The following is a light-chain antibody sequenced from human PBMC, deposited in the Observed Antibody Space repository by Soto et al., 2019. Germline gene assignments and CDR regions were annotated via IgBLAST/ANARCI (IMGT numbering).Light chain of an antibody. V-gene: IGKV3-11*01. Sequence: EIVLTQSPAILSLSPGERATLSCRASQSVSRYLAWYQQKPGQSPRLLIYDASNRATGIPARFSGSGSGTDFTLTISSLEPEDFAVYYCQQYGGSVQTFGQGTKVDIK. J-gene: IGKJ1*01. CDR1: QSVSRY. CDR3: QQYGGSVQT. CDR2: DAS.